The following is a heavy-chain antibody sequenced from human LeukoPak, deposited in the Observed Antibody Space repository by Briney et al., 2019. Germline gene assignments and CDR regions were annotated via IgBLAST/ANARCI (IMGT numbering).Heavy chain of an antibody. CDR2: IYYSGST. J-gene: IGHJ5*02. V-gene: IGHV4-30-4*01. CDR3: AREGYGVSNWFDP. CDR1: GGSISSGDYY. D-gene: IGHD4-17*01. Sequence: PSQTLSLTCTVSGGSISSGDYYWSWIRQPPGKGLEWIGYIYYSGSTYYNPSLKSRVTISVDTSKNQFPLKLSSVTAADTAVYYCAREGYGVSNWFDPWGQGTLVTVSS.